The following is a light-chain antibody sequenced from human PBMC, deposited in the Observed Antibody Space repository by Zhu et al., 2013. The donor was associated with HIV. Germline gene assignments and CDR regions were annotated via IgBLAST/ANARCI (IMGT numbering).Light chain of an antibody. J-gene: IGKJ1*01. CDR2: GSS. CDR1: PSASTSY. CDR3: QQYDTSWT. V-gene: IGKV3-20*01. Sequence: EIVLTQSPGTLSLSPGESATLSCRASPSASTSYFAWYQVKPGQPPRLLITGSSNRATGIPDRFSGSGSGTDFTLTITRLEPEDLAVYYCQQYDTSWTFGQGTKV.